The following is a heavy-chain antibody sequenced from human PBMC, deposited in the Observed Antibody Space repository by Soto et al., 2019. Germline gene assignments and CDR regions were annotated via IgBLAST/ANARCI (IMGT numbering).Heavy chain of an antibody. CDR1: GYTFTSYY. Sequence: ASVKVSCKASGYTFTSYYMHWVRQAPGQGLEWMGIINPSGGSTSYAQKFQGRVTMTRDTSTSTVYMELSSLRSEDTAVYYCARDSRYCSGGSCSRSYYFDYWGQGTLVTVSS. CDR3: ARDSRYCSGGSCSRSYYFDY. CDR2: INPSGGST. V-gene: IGHV1-46*03. D-gene: IGHD2-15*01. J-gene: IGHJ4*02.